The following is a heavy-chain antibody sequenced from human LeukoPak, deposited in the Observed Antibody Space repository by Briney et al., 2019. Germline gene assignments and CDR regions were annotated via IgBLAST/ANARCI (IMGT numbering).Heavy chain of an antibody. CDR1: GYTFTGYY. J-gene: IGHJ4*02. CDR2: INPNSGGT. Sequence: ASVKVSCKASGYTFTGYYMHWVRQAPGQGLEWMGWINPNSGGTNYAQKFQGRVTMTRDTSISTAYMELSRLRSEDTAVYYCARVGDYYDSSGYYSDYWGQGTLVTVSS. D-gene: IGHD3-22*01. CDR3: ARVGDYYDSSGYYSDY. V-gene: IGHV1-2*02.